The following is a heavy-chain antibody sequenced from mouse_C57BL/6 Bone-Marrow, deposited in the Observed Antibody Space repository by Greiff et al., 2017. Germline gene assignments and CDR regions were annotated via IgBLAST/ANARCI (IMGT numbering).Heavy chain of an antibody. J-gene: IGHJ1*03. CDR2: IDPKSGGT. CDR3: ARDGLILWYFDV. CDR1: GYTFTSYW. V-gene: IGHV1-72*01. D-gene: IGHD1-1*01. Sequence: VQLQQPGAELVKPGASVKLSCKASGYTFTSYWMHWVKQRPGRGLEWIGRIDPKSGGTKYNAKLKSKATMTVDKPSSTAYMQLSSLTSEGSAVYYCARDGLILWYFDVWGTGTTVTVSS.